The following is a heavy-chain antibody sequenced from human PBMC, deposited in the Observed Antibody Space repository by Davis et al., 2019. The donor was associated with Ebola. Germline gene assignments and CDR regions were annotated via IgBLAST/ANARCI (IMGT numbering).Heavy chain of an antibody. J-gene: IGHJ4*02. V-gene: IGHV3-30-3*01. CDR2: ISYDGSET. CDR3: ARDRGNNLYIDN. CDR1: GFTFNNYA. D-gene: IGHD1-1*01. Sequence: GESLQISCAASGFTFNNYALHWVRQAPGKGLEWVALISYDGSETYYADSVTGRFTISRDTSKNTLYLQMNSLRAEDTAVYYCARDRGNNLYIDNWGQGTLVTVSS.